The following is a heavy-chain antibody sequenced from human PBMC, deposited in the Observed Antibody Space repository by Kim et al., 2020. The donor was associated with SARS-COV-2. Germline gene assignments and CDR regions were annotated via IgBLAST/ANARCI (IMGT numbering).Heavy chain of an antibody. V-gene: IGHV3-11*04. CDR2: ISSGGSTK. D-gene: IGHD6-19*01. CDR1: GFTFSDYY. Sequence: GGSLRLSCAASGFTFSDYYMSWIRQAPGKGLEWVSYISSGGSTKFYADSVKGRFTFSRDNAKNSLYLLMNSLRAADTAVFFCARGVAGGNSYTMDVWGQG. J-gene: IGHJ6*02. CDR3: ARGVAGGNSYTMDV.